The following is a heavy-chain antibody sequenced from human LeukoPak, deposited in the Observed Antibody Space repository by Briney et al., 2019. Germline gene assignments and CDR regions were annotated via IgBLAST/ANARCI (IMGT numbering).Heavy chain of an antibody. CDR2: ISSSSSYI. CDR1: GFTFSSYS. V-gene: IGHV3-21*01. Sequence: PGGSLRLSCAASGFTFSSYSMNWVRQAPGKGLEWVSSISSSSSYIYYTDSVKGRFTISRDNAKNSLYLQMNSLRAEDTAVYYCARDAPTLGSHFNYWGQGTLVTVSS. D-gene: IGHD7-27*01. CDR3: ARDAPTLGSHFNY. J-gene: IGHJ4*02.